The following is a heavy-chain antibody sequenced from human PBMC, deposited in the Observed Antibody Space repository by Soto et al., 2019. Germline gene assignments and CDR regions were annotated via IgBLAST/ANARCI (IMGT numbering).Heavy chain of an antibody. Sequence: QVQLQESGPGRVKPSDTLSLTCDVSGYPISSSNWWGWSRQPPGKGLEWIGTIKYDGSTLYNSSLKSPVCMSAATSKNHFSLKLSSVTVAATAVYFFSRWAGPPLRADYWGQGILVTVSS. V-gene: IGHV4-28*01. J-gene: IGHJ4*02. CDR3: SRWAGPPLRADY. CDR2: IKYDGST. CDR1: GYPISSSNW.